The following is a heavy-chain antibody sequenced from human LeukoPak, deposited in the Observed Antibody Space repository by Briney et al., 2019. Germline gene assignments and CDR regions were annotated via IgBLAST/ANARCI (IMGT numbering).Heavy chain of an antibody. D-gene: IGHD2-8*01. J-gene: IGHJ3*02. Sequence: SDTLSLTCTVSGGSISSYYWSWIRQPAGKGLEWIGRIYTSGSTNYNPSLKSRVTMSVDTSKNQFSLKLSSVTAADTAVYYCARTPADAGDDAFDIWGQGTMVTVSS. CDR2: IYTSGST. CDR1: GGSISSYY. CDR3: ARTPADAGDDAFDI. V-gene: IGHV4-4*07.